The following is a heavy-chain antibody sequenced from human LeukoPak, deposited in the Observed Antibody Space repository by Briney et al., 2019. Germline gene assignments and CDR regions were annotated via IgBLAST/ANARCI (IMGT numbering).Heavy chain of an antibody. CDR3: ARRYCSRTSCPGLDY. D-gene: IGHD2-2*01. Sequence: SETLSLTCTVSGGSISSYYWSWIRQPAGKGLEWIGRIYTSGSTNYNPSLKSRVTMSVDTSKNQFSLKLNSVTAADTAVYYCARRYCSRTSCPGLDYWGQGTLVTVSS. V-gene: IGHV4-4*07. J-gene: IGHJ4*02. CDR1: GGSISSYY. CDR2: IYTSGST.